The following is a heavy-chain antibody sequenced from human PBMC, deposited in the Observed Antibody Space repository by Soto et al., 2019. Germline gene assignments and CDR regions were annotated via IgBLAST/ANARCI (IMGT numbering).Heavy chain of an antibody. J-gene: IGHJ4*02. Sequence: SETLSLTCTVSDGSISSYYWSWIRQPPGKGLEWIGYIYYSGSTNYNPSLKSRVTISVDTSKNQFSLKLSSVTAADTAVYYCARRYGASFDYWGQGTLVTVSS. CDR1: DGSISSYY. CDR2: IYYSGST. CDR3: ARRYGASFDY. D-gene: IGHD4-17*01. V-gene: IGHV4-59*01.